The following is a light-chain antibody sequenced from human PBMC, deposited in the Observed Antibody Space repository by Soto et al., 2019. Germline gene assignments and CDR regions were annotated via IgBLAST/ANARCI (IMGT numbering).Light chain of an antibody. CDR2: KDS. Sequence: SYELTQPPSVSVSPGQTARITCSGDALPKQYAYWYQQKPGQAPVLVIYKDSERPSGIPERFSGSSSGTTVTLTISGVQAEDEADYYCQSADSSDTEVFGGGTKLTVL. V-gene: IGLV3-25*03. CDR3: QSADSSDTEV. J-gene: IGLJ2*01. CDR1: ALPKQY.